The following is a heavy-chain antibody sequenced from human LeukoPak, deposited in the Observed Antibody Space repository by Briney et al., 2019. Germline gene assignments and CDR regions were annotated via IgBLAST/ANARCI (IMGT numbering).Heavy chain of an antibody. D-gene: IGHD2-15*01. CDR1: GFTFSSYS. V-gene: IGHV3-21*01. Sequence: NPGGSLRLSCAASGFTFSSYSMNWVRQAPGKGLEWVSSISSSSSYIYYADSVKGRFTISRDNAKNSLYLQMNSLRAEDTAVYYCARDRVVVAATRVSGMDVWGQGTTVTVSS. CDR2: ISSSSSYI. J-gene: IGHJ6*02. CDR3: ARDRVVVAATRVSGMDV.